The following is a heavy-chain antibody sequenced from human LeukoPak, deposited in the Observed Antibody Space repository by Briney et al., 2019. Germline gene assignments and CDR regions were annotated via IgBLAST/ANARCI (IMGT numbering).Heavy chain of an antibody. V-gene: IGHV3-7*05. Sequence: GGSLRLSCAASGFTFSTYWMTWVRQAPGKGLEWVANIKGDGNEIYYVDSVEGRFTISRDNAKNSLYLQMNSLRAEDTAVYHCARGQLWHYHWGQGTLVTVSS. J-gene: IGHJ5*02. D-gene: IGHD6-13*01. CDR3: ARGQLWHYH. CDR1: GFTFSTYW. CDR2: IKGDGNEI.